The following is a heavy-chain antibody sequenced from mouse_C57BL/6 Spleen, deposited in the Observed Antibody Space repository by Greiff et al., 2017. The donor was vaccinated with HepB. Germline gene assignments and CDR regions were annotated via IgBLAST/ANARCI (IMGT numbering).Heavy chain of an antibody. Sequence: QVQLQQSGPELVKPGASVKISCKASGYTFTDYYINWVKQRPGQGLEWIGWIFPGSGSTYYNEKFKGKATLTVDKSSSTAYMLLSSLTSEDSAVYFCARSEDPTYYSNYWFAYWGQGTLVTVSA. CDR3: ARSEDPTYYSNYWFAY. J-gene: IGHJ3*01. V-gene: IGHV1-75*01. CDR1: GYTFTDYY. CDR2: IFPGSGST. D-gene: IGHD2-5*01.